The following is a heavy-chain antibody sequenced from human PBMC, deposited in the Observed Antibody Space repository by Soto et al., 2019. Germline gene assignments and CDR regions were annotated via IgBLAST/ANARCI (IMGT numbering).Heavy chain of an antibody. CDR1: GGSVTSRNW. CDR2: IHHSGTT. D-gene: IGHD1-7*01. V-gene: IGHV4-4*02. Sequence: QVQLQESCPGLVQPAGTLSLTCTVSGGSVTSRNWWIWVRQPPGKGLEWIGAIHHSGTTDYNPSLKSRATISVDKSKHHFSLRLTSVTAADTALYYCARQELELDWFDPWGQGTLVSVSS. CDR3: ARQELELDWFDP. J-gene: IGHJ5*02.